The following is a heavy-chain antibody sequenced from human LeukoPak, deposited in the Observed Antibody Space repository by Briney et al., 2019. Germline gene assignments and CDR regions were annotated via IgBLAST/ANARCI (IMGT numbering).Heavy chain of an antibody. CDR2: INPSGGST. CDR3: ASRWERGY. CDR1: GYTFTSYY. Sequence: ASVKVSCKASGYTFTSYYMHWVRQAPGQGLEWMGIINPSGGSTSYAQKFQGRVTMTRDMSTSTVYVELSSLSSDDTAVYYCASRWERGYWGQGTLVTVSS. D-gene: IGHD1-26*01. V-gene: IGHV1-46*01. J-gene: IGHJ4*02.